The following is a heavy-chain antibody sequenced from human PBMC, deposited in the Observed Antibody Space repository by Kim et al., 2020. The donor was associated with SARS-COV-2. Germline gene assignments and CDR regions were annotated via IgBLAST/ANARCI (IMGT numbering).Heavy chain of an antibody. Sequence: GGSLRLSCAASGFTFSAYAMTWVRQVAGKGLEWVASIDANGESTYYADALKGRFTISRDNARDVVYLQMNSLRVEDTALYYCAKDAPVRPTSPLEFWGQ. CDR3: AKDAPVRPTSPLEF. D-gene: IGHD2-2*01. J-gene: IGHJ1*01. V-gene: IGHV3-23*05. CDR1: GFTFSAYA. CDR2: IDANGEST.